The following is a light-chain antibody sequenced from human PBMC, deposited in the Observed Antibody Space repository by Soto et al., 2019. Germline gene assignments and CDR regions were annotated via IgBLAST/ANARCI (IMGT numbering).Light chain of an antibody. V-gene: IGLV2-11*01. Sequence: QSALTQPRSVSGSPGQSVAISCTGTSSDVGGYNYVSWYQQHPGKAPKLMIYDVTKRPSGVPDRFSGSKSGKTASLTISGLQAEDEADYYCCSYVGSYTFGNVFGTGTKLTVL. CDR2: DVT. CDR1: SSDVGGYNY. CDR3: CSYVGSYTFGNV. J-gene: IGLJ1*01.